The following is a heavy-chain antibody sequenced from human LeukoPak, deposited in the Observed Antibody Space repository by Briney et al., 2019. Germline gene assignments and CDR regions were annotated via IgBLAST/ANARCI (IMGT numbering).Heavy chain of an antibody. CDR1: GGSFSGYY. V-gene: IGHV4-34*01. Sequence: SETLSLTCAVYGGSFSGYYWSWIRQPPGKGLEWIGEINHSGSTNYNPSLKSRVTISVDTSKSQFSLKLSSVTAADTAVYYCARGGDAFDIWGQGTMVTVSS. J-gene: IGHJ3*02. CDR2: INHSGST. CDR3: ARGGDAFDI.